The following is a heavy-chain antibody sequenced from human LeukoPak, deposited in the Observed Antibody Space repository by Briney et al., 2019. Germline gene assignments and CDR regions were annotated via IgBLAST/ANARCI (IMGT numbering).Heavy chain of an antibody. J-gene: IGHJ3*02. CDR3: ARDSTIFGVPDAFDI. Sequence: PSETLSLTCTVSGGSISSGSYYWSWIRQPAGKGLEWIGRIYTSGSTNYNPSLKSRVTISVDTSKNQFSLKLSSVTAADKAVYYCARDSTIFGVPDAFDIWGQGTMVTVSS. V-gene: IGHV4-61*02. CDR1: GGSISSGSYY. CDR2: IYTSGST. D-gene: IGHD3-3*01.